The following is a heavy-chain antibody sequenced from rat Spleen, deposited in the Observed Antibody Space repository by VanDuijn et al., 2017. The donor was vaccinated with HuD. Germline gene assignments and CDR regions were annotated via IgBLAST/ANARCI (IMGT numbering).Heavy chain of an antibody. D-gene: IGHD1-5*01. CDR2: ISTGGDTT. Sequence: EVQLVESGGGLVQPGRSLKLSCAASGFTFSSHGMAWVRQTPTKGLEWVASISTGGDTTHSRHSVKGRFTISRDNVKNTQYLQMDSLRSEDTATYYCARLGYNPFDSWGQGVMVTVSS. CDR1: GFTFSSHG. CDR3: ARLGYNPFDS. J-gene: IGHJ2*01. V-gene: IGHV5S14*01.